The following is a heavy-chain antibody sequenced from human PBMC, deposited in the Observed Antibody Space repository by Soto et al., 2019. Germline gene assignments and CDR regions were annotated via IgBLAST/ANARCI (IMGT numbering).Heavy chain of an antibody. D-gene: IGHD6-19*01. CDR1: GFTFSSYG. J-gene: IGHJ4*02. CDR2: IWYDGSNK. V-gene: IGHV3-33*01. Sequence: GGSLRLSCAASGFTFSSYGMHWVRQAPGKGLEWVAVIWYDGSNKYYADSVKGRFTISRDNSKNTLYLQMNSLRAEDTAVYYCARDFDDSTWEPWRPSGWYMGDYWGQGTLVTVSS. CDR3: ARDFDDSTWEPWRPSGWYMGDY.